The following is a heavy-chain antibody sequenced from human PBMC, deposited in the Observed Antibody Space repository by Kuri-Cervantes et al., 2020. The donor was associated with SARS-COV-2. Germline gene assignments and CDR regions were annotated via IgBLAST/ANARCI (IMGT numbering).Heavy chain of an antibody. V-gene: IGHV1-46*01. CDR2: INPSGGST. Sequence: ASVKVSCKASGGTFSSYSVNWVRQAPGQGLEWMGIINPSGGSTSYAQKFQGRVTMTRDTSTSTVYMELSSLRSEDTAVYYCAQAPSRGAWFDPWGQGTLVTVSS. CDR1: GGTFSSYS. CDR3: AQAPSRGAWFDP. J-gene: IGHJ5*02.